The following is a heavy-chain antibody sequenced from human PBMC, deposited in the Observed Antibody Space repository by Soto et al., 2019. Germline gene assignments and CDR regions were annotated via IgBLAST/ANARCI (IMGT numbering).Heavy chain of an antibody. Sequence: GGSLRLSCAASGFTFSSYAMSWVRQAPGKGLEWVSSISSSSSYIYYADSVKGRFTISRDNAKNSLYLQMNSLRAEDTAVYYCAFYYYGSGSHDAFDIWGQGTLVTGSS. D-gene: IGHD3-10*01. CDR1: GFTFSSYA. CDR3: AFYYYGSGSHDAFDI. J-gene: IGHJ3*02. V-gene: IGHV3-21*01. CDR2: ISSSSSYI.